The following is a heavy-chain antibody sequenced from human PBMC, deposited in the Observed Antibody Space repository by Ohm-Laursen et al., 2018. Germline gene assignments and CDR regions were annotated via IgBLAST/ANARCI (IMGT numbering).Heavy chain of an antibody. CDR3: ARRGHAFDI. J-gene: IGHJ3*02. V-gene: IGHV4-59*11. Sequence: GTLSLTCAVSGAPISTHYWSWIRQPPGKGLEWIGYIYYSGTTNYNPSLKSRVTISLNTSKNQFSLKLSSVTAADTAVYYCARRGHAFDIWGQGTMVTVSA. CDR1: GAPISTHY. CDR2: IYYSGTT.